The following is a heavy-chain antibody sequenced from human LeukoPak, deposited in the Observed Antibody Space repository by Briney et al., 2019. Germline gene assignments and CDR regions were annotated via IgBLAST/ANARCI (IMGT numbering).Heavy chain of an antibody. D-gene: IGHD3-10*01. CDR1: GGSISSYY. CDR3: ARVRNWFDP. V-gene: IGHV4-59*01. CDR2: IYYSGST. Sequence: PSETLSLTCTVSGGSISSYYWSWIRQPPGKGLEWIGYIYYSGSTNYNPSLKSRVTISVDTSKNQFSPKLSSVTAADTAVYYCARVRNWFDPWGQGTLVTVSS. J-gene: IGHJ5*02.